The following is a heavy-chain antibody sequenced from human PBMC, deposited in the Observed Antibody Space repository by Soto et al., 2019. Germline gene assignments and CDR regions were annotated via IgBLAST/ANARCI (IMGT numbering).Heavy chain of an antibody. CDR1: GGSISSYY. V-gene: IGHV4-4*07. D-gene: IGHD2-15*01. CDR3: AREEVGYCSGGRCYYYVMDV. Sequence: QVQLQESGPGLVKPSETLSLTCTVSGGSISSYYWSWIRQPAGKGLEWIGRIYTSGNTNYNPSLKSRVTMSVDTSKNQLSLKLSSVTAADTAVYYCAREEVGYCSGGRCYYYVMDVWGQGTTVTVSS. J-gene: IGHJ6*02. CDR2: IYTSGNT.